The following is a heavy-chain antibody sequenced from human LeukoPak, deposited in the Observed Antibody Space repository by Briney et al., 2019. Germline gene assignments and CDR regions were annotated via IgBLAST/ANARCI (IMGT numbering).Heavy chain of an antibody. J-gene: IGHJ4*02. CDR2: ISGTGST. V-gene: IGHV4-4*09. D-gene: IGHD1-26*01. Sequence: SETLSLTCSVSAGSISSHYWSWIRQPPGKELEWIGYISGTGSTNYNPSLKSRVTFSVDTSKNQFSLKLSSVTAADTAMYYCARYREGDGGSYFRQFDYWGRGTLVTVSS. CDR1: AGSISSHY. CDR3: ARYREGDGGSYFRQFDY.